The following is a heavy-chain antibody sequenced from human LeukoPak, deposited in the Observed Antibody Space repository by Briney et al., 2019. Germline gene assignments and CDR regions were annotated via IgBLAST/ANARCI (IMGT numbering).Heavy chain of an antibody. CDR3: ARDVTIFSDYYYMDV. CDR1: GGSFNNYP. Sequence: ASVKVSCKASGGSFNNYPISWVRQAPGQGLEWMGGIIPNFETANYPQKFQGRVTITADESTSTAYMELTNLRSEDTAVYYCARDVTIFSDYYYMDVWGKGTTVTISS. J-gene: IGHJ6*03. D-gene: IGHD3-9*01. V-gene: IGHV1-69*13. CDR2: IIPNFETA.